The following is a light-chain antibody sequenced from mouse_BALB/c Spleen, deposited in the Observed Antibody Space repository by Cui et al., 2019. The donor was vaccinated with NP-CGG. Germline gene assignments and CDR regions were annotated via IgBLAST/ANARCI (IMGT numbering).Light chain of an antibody. CDR3: ALLYSNHWV. CDR1: TGAVTTNNY. CDR2: GTN. V-gene: IGLV1*01. Sequence: QVVVTQEPALTTSHGETVTLTCRSRTGAVTTNNYANWVQEKPDHLFTGLIGGTNNRAPGVPARFSGSLIGDKAALTITGAQTEDEAIYFCALLYSNHWVFGGGSKLTVL. J-gene: IGLJ1*01.